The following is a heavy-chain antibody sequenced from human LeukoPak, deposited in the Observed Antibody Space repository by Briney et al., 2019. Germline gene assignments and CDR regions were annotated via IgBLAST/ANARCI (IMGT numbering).Heavy chain of an antibody. Sequence: GASVKVSCKASGYTFTGYYMHWVRQAPGQGLEWMGWINPNSGGTNYAQKFQGRVTMTRDTSISTVYMELSSLRSDDAALYYCAGEYCRGGRCNQAFEYWGQGTLVTLSS. CDR1: GYTFTGYY. J-gene: IGHJ4*02. CDR2: INPNSGGT. V-gene: IGHV1-2*02. CDR3: AGEYCRGGRCNQAFEY. D-gene: IGHD2-15*01.